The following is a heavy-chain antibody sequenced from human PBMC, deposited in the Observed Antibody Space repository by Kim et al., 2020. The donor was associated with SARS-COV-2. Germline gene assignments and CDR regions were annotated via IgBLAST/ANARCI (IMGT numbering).Heavy chain of an antibody. CDR2: I. J-gene: IGHJ4*02. D-gene: IGHD2-2*01. V-gene: IGHV3-9*01. CDR3: AKVAVPWGAVDY. Sequence: IGYADAVKGRFTISRDNAKNSLYLQMNSRRAEDTAVYYCAKVAVPWGAVDYWGQGTLVTVSS.